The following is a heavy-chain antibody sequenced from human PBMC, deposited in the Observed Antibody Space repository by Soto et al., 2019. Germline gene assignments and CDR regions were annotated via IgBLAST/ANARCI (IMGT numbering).Heavy chain of an antibody. D-gene: IGHD2-2*01. CDR1: GFTFSDYY. J-gene: IGHJ5*02. CDR2: ISSSSSYT. Sequence: QVQLVESGGGLVKPGGSLRLSCAASGFTFSDYYMSWIRQAPGKGLEWVSYISSSSSYTNYADSVKGRFTISGDNAKNTVYRKMNSLRAEGTAVYDCARIIGYCSGTSWRNWFDPWGQGTLVTVSS. CDR3: ARIIGYCSGTSWRNWFDP. V-gene: IGHV3-11*05.